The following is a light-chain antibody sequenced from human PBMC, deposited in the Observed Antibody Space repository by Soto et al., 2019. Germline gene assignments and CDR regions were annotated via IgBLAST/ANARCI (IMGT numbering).Light chain of an antibody. Sequence: EIVLTQSPATLSLSPGERATLSCRASQNISVYLAWYRQKPGQAPRLLIYAASNRATGIPARFSGSGSGTDFTLTISSLEPEDFAVYYCQQYGSSPLYTFGQGTKLEIK. CDR3: QQYGSSPLYT. J-gene: IGKJ2*01. CDR1: QNISVY. V-gene: IGKV3-11*01. CDR2: AAS.